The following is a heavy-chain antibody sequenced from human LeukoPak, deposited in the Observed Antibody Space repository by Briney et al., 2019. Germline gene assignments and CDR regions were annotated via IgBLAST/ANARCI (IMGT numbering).Heavy chain of an antibody. J-gene: IGHJ6*03. V-gene: IGHV1-8*03. D-gene: IGHD3-10*01. CDR1: GYTFTSYD. CDR2: MNPNSGNT. Sequence: ASVKVSCKASGYTFTSYDINWVRQATGQGLEWMGWMNPNSGNTGYAQKFQGRVTITRNTSISTAYMELSSLRSEDTAVYYCARDYYYGSGPDYYYYMDVWGKGTTVTVSS. CDR3: ARDYYYGSGPDYYYYMDV.